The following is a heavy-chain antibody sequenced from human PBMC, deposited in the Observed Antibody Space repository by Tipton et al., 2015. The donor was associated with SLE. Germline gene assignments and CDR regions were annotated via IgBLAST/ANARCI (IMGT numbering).Heavy chain of an antibody. CDR1: GASISSDY. J-gene: IGHJ4*02. D-gene: IGHD5-12*01. CDR3: ARSLESAYGPFDF. CDR2: THYSGDS. V-gene: IGHV4-59*01. Sequence: TLSLTCSVSGASISSDYWSWIRQPPGKGLEWIGYTHYSGDSNFNPPLRSRVTMSVDSSNSQFSLKLSSVTAADTAVYYCARSLESAYGPFDFWGQGTLVTVSS.